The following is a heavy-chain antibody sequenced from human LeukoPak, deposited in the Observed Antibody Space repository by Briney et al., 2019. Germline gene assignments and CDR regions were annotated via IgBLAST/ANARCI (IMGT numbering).Heavy chain of an antibody. Sequence: SETLSLTCTVSGGSISTSNYYWGWIRQPPGKGLEWIGNIFYSGSTYYSPSLKSRVTISVDTSKNQFSLKLSSVTAADTAVYYCARVKGYYDSSGYFSPPDYWGQGTLVTVSS. V-gene: IGHV4-39*07. D-gene: IGHD3-22*01. J-gene: IGHJ4*02. CDR2: IFYSGST. CDR3: ARVKGYYDSSGYFSPPDY. CDR1: GGSISTSNYY.